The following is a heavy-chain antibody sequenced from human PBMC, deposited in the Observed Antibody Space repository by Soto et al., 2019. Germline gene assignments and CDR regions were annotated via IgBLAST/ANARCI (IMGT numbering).Heavy chain of an antibody. Sequence: GSLRLSCAASGFTFSSYAMSWVRQAPGKGLEWVSAISGSGGSTYYADSVKGRFTISRDNSKNTLYLQMNSLRAEDTAVFYCAKAGRTTIIVPAATYYFDYWGQGTLVTVSS. CDR2: ISGSGGST. D-gene: IGHD2-2*01. CDR1: GFTFSSYA. CDR3: AKAGRTTIIVPAATYYFDY. V-gene: IGHV3-23*01. J-gene: IGHJ4*02.